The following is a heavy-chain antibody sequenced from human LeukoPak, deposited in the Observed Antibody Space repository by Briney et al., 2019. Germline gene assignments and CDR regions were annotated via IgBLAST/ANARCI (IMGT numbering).Heavy chain of an antibody. CDR3: ARDQGIVGASNFDY. D-gene: IGHD1-26*01. Sequence: EPGGSLRLSCAASGFTFSSYSMNWVRQAPGKGLEWVSYISSSSAIHYADSVKGRFTISRDNAKNSLYLQMNSLRAEDTAVYYCARDQGIVGASNFDYWGQGTLVTVSS. CDR2: ISSSSAI. V-gene: IGHV3-48*01. J-gene: IGHJ4*02. CDR1: GFTFSSYS.